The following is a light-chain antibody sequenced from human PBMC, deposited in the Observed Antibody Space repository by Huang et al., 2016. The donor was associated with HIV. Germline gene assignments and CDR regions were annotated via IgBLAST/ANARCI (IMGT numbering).Light chain of an antibody. J-gene: IGKJ3*01. CDR1: QSISTY. Sequence: DIQMTQSPSPLSASVGDRVTITCRASQSISTYLNWYQQKPGKAPKLLIYAASTLQSGVPSRISGSGSGTDFTLTISSLQPEDVATYYCQQTYSTLTFGPGTKVDIK. CDR2: AAS. V-gene: IGKV1-39*01. CDR3: QQTYSTLT.